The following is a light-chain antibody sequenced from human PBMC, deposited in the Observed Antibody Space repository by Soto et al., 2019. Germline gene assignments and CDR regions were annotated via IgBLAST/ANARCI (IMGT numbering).Light chain of an antibody. Sequence: DIPMTQSPSSLSASIGDRVIIACRTSQSVSTFLNWYLHKPVEAPRLLIYTASTLHGGVPSRFSGSGSGTGFTLTISSLQPEDFATYYCQERYSSPFTIGPGTRVDVK. J-gene: IGKJ3*01. V-gene: IGKV1-39*01. CDR2: TAS. CDR1: QSVSTF. CDR3: QERYSSPFT.